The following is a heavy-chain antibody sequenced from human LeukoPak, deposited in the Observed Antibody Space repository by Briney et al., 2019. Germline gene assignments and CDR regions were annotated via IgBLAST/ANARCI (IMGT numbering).Heavy chain of an antibody. J-gene: IGHJ4*02. CDR3: AKDRTMAADGTYFDH. V-gene: IGHV3-30*02. CDR1: GFTFGSYG. Sequence: GGSLRLSCAASGFTFGSYGMHWVRQAPGKGLEWIPFIRYDGSNKYYTDSVKGRFTISRDNSQNTLYLQINSLRTEDTALYFCAKDRTMAADGTYFDHWGQGTLVTVSS. CDR2: IRYDGSNK. D-gene: IGHD6-13*01.